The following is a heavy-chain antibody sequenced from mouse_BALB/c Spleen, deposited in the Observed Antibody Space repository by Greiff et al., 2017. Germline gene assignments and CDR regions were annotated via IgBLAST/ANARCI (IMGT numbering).Heavy chain of an antibody. D-gene: IGHD2-4*01. V-gene: IGHV3-6*02. CDR2: ISYDGSN. Sequence: ESGPGLVKPSQSLSLTCSVTGYSITSGYYWNWIRQFPGNKLEWMGYISYDGSNNYNPSLKNRISITRDTSKNQFFLKLNSVTTEDTATYYCAREVYYDYDGTHYAMDYWGQGTSVTVSS. J-gene: IGHJ4*01. CDR1: GYSITSGYY. CDR3: AREVYYDYDGTHYAMDY.